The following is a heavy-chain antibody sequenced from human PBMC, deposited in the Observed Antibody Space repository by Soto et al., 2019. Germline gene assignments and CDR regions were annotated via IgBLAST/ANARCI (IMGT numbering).Heavy chain of an antibody. Sequence: SLTCTVSGGSISSGAYYCSWIRHPPGKGLEWIGSIYYSGTTHYNTSVKSRVTIFVDTSKNRFSLKLSSVTAADTDVYYCARDRVLTNSWTTDVWGQGTTVTVSS. V-gene: IGHV4-30-4*01. CDR3: ARDRVLTNSWTTDV. D-gene: IGHD3-16*01. J-gene: IGHJ6*02. CDR2: IYYSGTT. CDR1: GGSISSGAYY.